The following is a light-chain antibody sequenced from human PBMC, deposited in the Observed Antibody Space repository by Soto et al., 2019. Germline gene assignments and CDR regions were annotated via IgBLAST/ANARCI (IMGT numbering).Light chain of an antibody. V-gene: IGLV3-21*02. Sequence: APGQTATVTCGGNNVGSKSVHWYQQKPGQAPVLVVYDDSDRPSGIPERFSGSNSGNTATLTISRVEAGDEADYYCQVWDTTSDQGVFGTGTKATVL. CDR1: NVGSKS. J-gene: IGLJ1*01. CDR3: QVWDTTSDQGV. CDR2: DDS.